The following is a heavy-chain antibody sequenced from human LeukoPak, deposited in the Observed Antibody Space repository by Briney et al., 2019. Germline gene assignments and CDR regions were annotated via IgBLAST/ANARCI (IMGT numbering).Heavy chain of an antibody. CDR2: INWDGGST. CDR1: GFTFDDYG. CDR3: ARWLVGTVADKNYFDY. Sequence: PGGSLRLSCGASGFTFDDYGMSWVRQAPGKGWGWGSGINWDGGSTGYADSVKGGFPTSRDTAKNSLYLQMDSLRAEDPALYYGARWLVGTVADKNYFDYWGQGTLVTVSS. D-gene: IGHD4-23*01. V-gene: IGHV3-20*04. J-gene: IGHJ4*02.